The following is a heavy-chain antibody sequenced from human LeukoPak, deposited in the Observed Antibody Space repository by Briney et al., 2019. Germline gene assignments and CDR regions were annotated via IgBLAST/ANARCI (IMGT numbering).Heavy chain of an antibody. CDR3: ARENSSSWYEFGTDAFDI. Sequence: ASVRVSCKASGYTFTSYGISWVRQAPGQGLEWMGWISAYNGNTNYAQKLQGRVTMTTDTSTSTAYMELRSLRSDDTAVYYCARENSSSWYEFGTDAFDIWGQGTMVTVSS. CDR2: ISAYNGNT. V-gene: IGHV1-18*01. CDR1: GYTFTSYG. D-gene: IGHD6-13*01. J-gene: IGHJ3*02.